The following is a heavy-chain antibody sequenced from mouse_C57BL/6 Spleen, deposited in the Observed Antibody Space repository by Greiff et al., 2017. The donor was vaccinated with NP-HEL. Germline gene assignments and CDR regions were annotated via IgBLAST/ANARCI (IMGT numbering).Heavy chain of an antibody. Sequence: EVHLVESGGGLVKPGGSLKLSCAASGFTFSSYAMSWVRQTPEKRLEWVATISDGGSYTYYPDNVKGRFTISRDNAKNNLYLQMSHLKSEDTAMYYCARERREDYSNSYWYFDVWGTGTTVTVSS. D-gene: IGHD2-5*01. CDR3: ARERREDYSNSYWYFDV. J-gene: IGHJ1*03. V-gene: IGHV5-4*01. CDR1: GFTFSSYA. CDR2: ISDGGSYT.